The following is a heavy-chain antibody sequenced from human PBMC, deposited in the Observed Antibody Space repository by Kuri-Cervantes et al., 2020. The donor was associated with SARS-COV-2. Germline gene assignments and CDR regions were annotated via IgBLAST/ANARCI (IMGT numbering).Heavy chain of an antibody. CDR1: GYTFTSYG. D-gene: IGHD4-17*01. J-gene: IGHJ3*02. CDR2: ISAYNGNT. CDR3: ARDLMTTVATGAFDI. V-gene: IGHV1-18*01. Sequence: ASVKVSCKASGYTFTSYGISWGRQAPGQGHEWMGWISAYNGNTNYAQKFQGRVTMTRDTSISTDYMELSRLRSDDTAVYYCARDLMTTVATGAFDIWGQGTMVTVSS.